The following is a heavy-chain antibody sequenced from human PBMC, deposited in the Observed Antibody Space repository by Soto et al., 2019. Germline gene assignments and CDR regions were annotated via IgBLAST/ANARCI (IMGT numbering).Heavy chain of an antibody. CDR3: ASRDPGTSVDY. CDR1: GFSLSSHA. D-gene: IGHD1-7*01. Sequence: PGGSLRLSCVASGFSLSSHAVSWVRQTPEKGLEWVSSISDSGATSSYADFVKGRFTVSRDNSRNTLYLQMDSLTAADTAVYYCASRDPGTSVDYWGQGTLVTVSS. V-gene: IGHV3-23*01. CDR2: ISDSGATS. J-gene: IGHJ4*02.